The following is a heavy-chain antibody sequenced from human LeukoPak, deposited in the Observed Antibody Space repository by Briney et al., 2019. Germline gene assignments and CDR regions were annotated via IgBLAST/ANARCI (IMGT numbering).Heavy chain of an antibody. J-gene: IGHJ4*02. CDR1: GFTFSSYA. Sequence: GRSLRLSCEASGFTFSSYAMHWVRQTPDKGLEWVALISYDVSETFYADSVKARFTVSRNNSKNTLYLQLNSLRAEDTAVYYCARRAGAYSHPYDYWGQGTLVTVSS. CDR2: ISYDVSET. D-gene: IGHD4/OR15-4a*01. CDR3: ARRAGAYSHPYDY. V-gene: IGHV3-30*04.